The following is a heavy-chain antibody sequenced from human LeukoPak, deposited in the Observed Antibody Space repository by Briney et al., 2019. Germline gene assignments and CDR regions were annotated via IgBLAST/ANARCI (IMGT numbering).Heavy chain of an antibody. Sequence: GGSLRLSCAASWFTFCSYAMSWVRQAPGEGLEWVSAISGSGGSTYYADSVKGRFTISRDNSKNTLYLQMNSLRAEDTAVYYCAKDLIRHDYGDQSDYWGQGTLVTVSS. D-gene: IGHD4-17*01. CDR3: AKDLIRHDYGDQSDY. V-gene: IGHV3-23*01. J-gene: IGHJ4*02. CDR2: ISGSGGST. CDR1: WFTFCSYA.